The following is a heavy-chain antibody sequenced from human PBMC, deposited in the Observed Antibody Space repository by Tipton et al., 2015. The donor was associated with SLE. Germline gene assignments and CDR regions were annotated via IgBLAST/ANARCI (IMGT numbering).Heavy chain of an antibody. D-gene: IGHD6-13*01. V-gene: IGHV3-21*01. CDR1: GFTFSSYS. Sequence: SLRLSCAASGFTFSSYSMNWVRQAPGKGLEWVSSISSSSSYIYYAGSVKGRFTISRDNAKNSLYLQMNSLRAEDTAVYYWARDGFRGSSNAYAFDIWGQGTMVTVSS. CDR3: ARDGFRGSSNAYAFDI. CDR2: ISSSSSYI. J-gene: IGHJ3*02.